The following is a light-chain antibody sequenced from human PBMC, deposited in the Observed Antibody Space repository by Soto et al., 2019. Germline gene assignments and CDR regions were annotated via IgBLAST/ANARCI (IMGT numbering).Light chain of an antibody. CDR2: DVT. Sequence: QSALTQPPSASGSPRQSVTISCTGASSDVGGYNFVSWYQQHPGKAPKLMIYDVTKRPSGVPDRFSGSKSGNTASLTVSGLQADDEADYYCSSYAGSSVPVAFGGGTKVTVL. V-gene: IGLV2-8*01. J-gene: IGLJ2*01. CDR1: SSDVGGYNF. CDR3: SSYAGSSVPVA.